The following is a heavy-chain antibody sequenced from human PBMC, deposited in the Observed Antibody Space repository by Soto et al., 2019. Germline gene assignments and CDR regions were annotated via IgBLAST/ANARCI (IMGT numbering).Heavy chain of an antibody. CDR1: GFTFSSYA. J-gene: IGHJ5*02. CDR2: ISYDGSNK. Sequence: GGSLRLSCAASGFTFSSYAMHWVRQAPGKGLEWVAVISYDGSNKYYADSVKGRFTISRDNSKNTLYLQMNSLRAEDTAVYYCARDFWAGTTTASFDRWGQGNLVTVSS. D-gene: IGHD4-17*01. CDR3: ARDFWAGTTTASFDR. V-gene: IGHV3-30-3*01.